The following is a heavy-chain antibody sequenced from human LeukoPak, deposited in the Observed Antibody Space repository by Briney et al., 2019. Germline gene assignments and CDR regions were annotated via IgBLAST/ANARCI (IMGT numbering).Heavy chain of an antibody. CDR1: GFTFSDSY. V-gene: IGHV3-11*01. D-gene: IGHD3-16*01. Sequence: GGSLRLSCAASGFTFSDSYMSWLRQVPGKGLEWISYISDSADTIYYPDSVKGRFTISRDNAKNSLYLQMNSLRAEDTAVYYGGRGGGDWGEGYFDYWGQGTLVTVSS. CDR3: GRGGGDWGEGYFDY. J-gene: IGHJ4*02. CDR2: ISDSADTI.